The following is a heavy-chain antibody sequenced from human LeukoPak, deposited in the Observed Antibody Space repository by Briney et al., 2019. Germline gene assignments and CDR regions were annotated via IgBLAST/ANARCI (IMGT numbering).Heavy chain of an antibody. D-gene: IGHD2-2*01. CDR2: ISSSSSTI. Sequence: GGSLRLSCAASGFTFSSYSMNWVRQAPGKGLEWVSYISSSSSTIYYADPVKGRFTISRDNAKNSLYLQMNSLRAEDTAVYYCARRGAVVVPAAITLSTIKVSSHYMDVWGKGTTVTVSS. V-gene: IGHV3-48*01. CDR1: GFTFSSYS. J-gene: IGHJ6*03. CDR3: ARRGAVVVPAAITLSTIKVSSHYMDV.